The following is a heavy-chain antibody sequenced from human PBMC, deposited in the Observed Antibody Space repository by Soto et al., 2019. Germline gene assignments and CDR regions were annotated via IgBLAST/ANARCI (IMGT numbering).Heavy chain of an antibody. D-gene: IGHD1-26*01. CDR2: IYYSGST. Sequence: PSETLSLTCTVSGGSISSYYWSWIRQPPGKGLEWIGYIYYSGSTNYNPSLKSRVTISVDTSKNQFSLKLSSVTAADTAVYYCARESVSGSYRYFDPWGQGTLVTVSS. CDR3: ARESVSGSYRYFDP. V-gene: IGHV4-59*01. CDR1: GGSISSYY. J-gene: IGHJ5*02.